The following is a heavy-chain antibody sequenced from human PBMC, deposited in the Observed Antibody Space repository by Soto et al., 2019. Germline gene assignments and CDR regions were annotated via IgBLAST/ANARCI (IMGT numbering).Heavy chain of an antibody. CDR3: GRCRIDSYAMDV. D-gene: IGHD2-15*01. V-gene: IGHV1-18*01. CDR1: GYSFSNYG. Sequence: ASVKVSCKASGYSFSNYGIAWERQAPGQAPEWMGWISPYNGRTTYAQNVKGRVVMTTDISTNTVYLELRSLRSDYTAIYYCGRCRIDSYAMDVWGQGTTVTVSS. CDR2: ISPYNGRT. J-gene: IGHJ6*02.